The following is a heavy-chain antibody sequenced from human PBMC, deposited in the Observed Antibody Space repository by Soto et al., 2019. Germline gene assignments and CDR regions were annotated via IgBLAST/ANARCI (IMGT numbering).Heavy chain of an antibody. CDR1: GFTFRSFT. CDR3: TIESSRDSSAGSGFVP. D-gene: IGHD6-13*01. J-gene: IGHJ5*02. CDR2: ISSNSAYI. V-gene: IGHV3-21*01. Sequence: GGSLRLSCAASGFTFRSFTMNWVRQAPGKWLEWVSTISSNSAYIYYTDALRGRFTISRDNAKNSLHLQMNNLSAEDTAVYYCTIESSRDSSAGSGFVPRGSGTLVSVCS.